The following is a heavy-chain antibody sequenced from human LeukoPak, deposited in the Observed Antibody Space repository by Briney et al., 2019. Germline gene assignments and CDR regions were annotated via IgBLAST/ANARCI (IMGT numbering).Heavy chain of an antibody. V-gene: IGHV1-18*01. D-gene: IGHD5-24*01. CDR1: GYTFTSYG. CDR2: ISTYNGNT. CDR3: ARDQEMATIFDY. J-gene: IGHJ4*02. Sequence: ASVKVSCKASGYTFTSYGISWVRQAPGQGLEWMGWISTYNGNTNYAQKLQGRVTMTTDTSTSTAYMELRSLRSDDTAVYYCARDQEMATIFDYWGQGTLVTVSS.